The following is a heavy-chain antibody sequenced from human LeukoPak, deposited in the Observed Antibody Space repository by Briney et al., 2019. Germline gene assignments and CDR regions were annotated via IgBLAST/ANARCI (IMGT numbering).Heavy chain of an antibody. CDR3: ARQMGSGRWAFDI. V-gene: IGHV4-39*01. Sequence: SETLSLTCTGSGGSISSSIYYWGWIRQPPGKGLEWIGSIYYSGNTYYNPSLKSRVTISVDTSKNQFSLKLSSVTAADTALYYFARQMGSGRWAFDIWGQGTMVTVSS. J-gene: IGHJ3*02. CDR1: GGSISSSIYY. CDR2: IYYSGNT. D-gene: IGHD3-10*01.